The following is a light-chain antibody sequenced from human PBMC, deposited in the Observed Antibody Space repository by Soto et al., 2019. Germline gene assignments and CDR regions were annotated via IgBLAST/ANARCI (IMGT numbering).Light chain of an antibody. CDR3: QQYSSLPWT. V-gene: IGKV3-20*01. Sequence: EIVLTQSPGTLSLSPGERATLSCRASQSVSSNYLAWYQQKPGQAPRLLIYGISSRATGIPDRFSGSGSGTDFTLTISRLEPEDFAVYFCQQYSSLPWTFGQGTEVEIK. CDR1: QSVSSNY. J-gene: IGKJ1*01. CDR2: GIS.